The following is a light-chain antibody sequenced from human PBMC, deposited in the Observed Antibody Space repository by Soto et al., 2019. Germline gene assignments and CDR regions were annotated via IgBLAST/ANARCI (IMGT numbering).Light chain of an antibody. CDR1: SGHSSYA. J-gene: IGLJ2*01. V-gene: IGLV4-69*01. CDR2: LNSDGSH. CDR3: QTWGTGIHGV. Sequence: QPVLTQSPSASASLGASVKLTCTLSSGHSSYAIAWHQQQPEKGPRYLMKLNSDGSHSKGDGIPDRFSGSSSGAERYLTISSIQSEDEADYYCQTWGTGIHGVFGGGTKLTVL.